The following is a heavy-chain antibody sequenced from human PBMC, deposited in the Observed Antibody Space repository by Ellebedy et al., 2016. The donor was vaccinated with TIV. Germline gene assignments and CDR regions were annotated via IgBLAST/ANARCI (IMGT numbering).Heavy chain of an antibody. CDR3: TKDKTTTTAYDALDI. CDR2: ISYDGSNK. J-gene: IGHJ3*02. Sequence: PGGSLRLSCVASGFNFRTYGMHWVRQAPGKGLEWVAVISYDGSNKFYTGSVKGRFTVSRDNSKNTLYLQMKNLRTEDTALYYCTKDKTTTTAYDALDIWGQGTMVAVSS. D-gene: IGHD4-17*01. CDR1: GFNFRTYG. V-gene: IGHV3-30*18.